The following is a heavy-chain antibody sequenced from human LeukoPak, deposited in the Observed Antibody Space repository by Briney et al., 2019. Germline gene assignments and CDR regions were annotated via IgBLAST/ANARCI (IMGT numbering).Heavy chain of an antibody. D-gene: IGHD1-26*01. J-gene: IGHJ6*02. CDR2: ISSSGSTI. Sequence: GGSLRLSCAASGFTFSSYEMNWVRQAPGKGLERVSYISSSGSTIYYADSVKGRFTISRDNAKNSLYLQMNSLRAEDTAVYYCARESVGSQYYYYGMDVWGQGTTVTVSS. V-gene: IGHV3-48*03. CDR3: ARESVGSQYYYYGMDV. CDR1: GFTFSSYE.